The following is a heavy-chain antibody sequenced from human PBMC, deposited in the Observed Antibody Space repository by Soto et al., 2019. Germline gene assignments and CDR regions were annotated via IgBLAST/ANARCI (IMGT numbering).Heavy chain of an antibody. J-gene: IGHJ3*02. CDR3: ARGETGGDYVEGAFDI. V-gene: IGHV4-59*01. CDR2: IYYSGST. Sequence: SETLSLTCTVSGGSISSYYWSWIRQPPGKGLEWIGYIYYSGSTNYNPSLKSRVTISVDTSKNQFSLKLSSVTAADTAVYYCARGETGGDYVEGAFDIWGQGTMVTVSS. D-gene: IGHD4-17*01. CDR1: GGSISSYY.